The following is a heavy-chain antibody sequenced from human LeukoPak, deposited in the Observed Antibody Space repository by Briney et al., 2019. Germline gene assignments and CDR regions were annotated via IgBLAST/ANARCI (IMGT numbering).Heavy chain of an antibody. CDR3: ARACTGGSCLSGKDVFDI. V-gene: IGHV3-11*06. Sequence: GGSVRLSCAASGFNFSDSYMSWIGQPPGKGLEWVSYMSNNCRYTNYADSVKGRFTISRDNAKNSLYLQMNSLRADDTAVYYCARACTGGSCLSGKDVFDIWGQGTMVTVSS. CDR1: GFNFSDSY. J-gene: IGHJ3*02. CDR2: MSNNCRYT. D-gene: IGHD2-15*01.